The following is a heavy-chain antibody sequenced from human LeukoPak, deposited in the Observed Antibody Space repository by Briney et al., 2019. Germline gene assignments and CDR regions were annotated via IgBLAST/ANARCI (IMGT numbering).Heavy chain of an antibody. CDR2: INHSGST. CDR3: ARGGGYYGSGRTGYFDY. V-gene: IGHV4-34*01. Sequence: SETLSLTCAVYGGSFIGFHWNWIRQAPGKGLEWIGDINHSGSTNYNPSLTSRVTISVDPSKNQFSLNLSSVTAADTAVYYCARGGGYYGSGRTGYFDYWGQGTLVTVSS. CDR1: GGSFIGFH. D-gene: IGHD3-10*01. J-gene: IGHJ4*02.